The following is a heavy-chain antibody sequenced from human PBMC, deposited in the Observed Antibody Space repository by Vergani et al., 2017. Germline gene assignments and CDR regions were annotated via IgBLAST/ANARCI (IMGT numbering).Heavy chain of an antibody. D-gene: IGHD1-20*01. CDR1: GGSFSGYY. CDR2: INHSGST. J-gene: IGHJ4*02. CDR3: SRVRGITGTTDY. V-gene: IGHV4-34*01. Sequence: QVQLQQWGAGLLKPSETLSLTCAVYGGSFSGYYWRWIRQPPGKGLEWIGEINHSGSTKYYPSLKSRVTIAVDTSKNQFSLKLSAVTAADTAVYYCSRVRGITGTTDYWGQGTRVTVSS.